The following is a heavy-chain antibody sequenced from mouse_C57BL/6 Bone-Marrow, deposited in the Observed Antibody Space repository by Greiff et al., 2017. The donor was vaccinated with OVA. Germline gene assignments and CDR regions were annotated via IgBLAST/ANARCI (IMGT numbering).Heavy chain of an antibody. J-gene: IGHJ4*01. V-gene: IGHV1-75*01. CDR1: GYTFTDYY. CDR3: DRRDDCDEGYAMDY. CDR2: IFPGSGST. Sequence: VQLQQSGPELVKPGASVKISCKASGYTFTDYYINWVKQRPGQGLEWIGWIFPGSGSTYYNEKFKGKATLTVDKSSSTAYMLLSSLTSVDSAVYVCDRRDDCDEGYAMDYWGQGTSVTVSS. D-gene: IGHD2-4*01.